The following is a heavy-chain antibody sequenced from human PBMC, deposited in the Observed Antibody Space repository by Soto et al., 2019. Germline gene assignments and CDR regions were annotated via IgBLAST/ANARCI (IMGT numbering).Heavy chain of an antibody. CDR3: ARDPLRRNSGSYYAFDI. D-gene: IGHD1-26*01. Sequence: SETLSLTCTVSGYSISSGYYWGWIRQPPGKGLEWIGSIYHSGSTYYNPSLKSRVTISVDTSKNQFSLKLSSVTAADTAVYYCARDPLRRNSGSYYAFDIWGQGTMVTVSS. V-gene: IGHV4-38-2*02. J-gene: IGHJ3*02. CDR1: GYSISSGYY. CDR2: IYHSGST.